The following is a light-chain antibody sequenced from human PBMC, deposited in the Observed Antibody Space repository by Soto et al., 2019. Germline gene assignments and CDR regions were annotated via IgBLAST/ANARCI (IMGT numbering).Light chain of an antibody. CDR1: QSVSSKY. CDR3: EPYGSSGT. CDR2: GAS. J-gene: IGKJ1*01. V-gene: IGKV3-20*01. Sequence: QTLATLSWRVRVWITVSGGASQSVSSKYLAWYQQKPGQAPRLLIYGASNGATGIPDRFSGSASGTDFTLSIVSLEPEDLAVYFCEPYGSSGTFGQGTKVDIK.